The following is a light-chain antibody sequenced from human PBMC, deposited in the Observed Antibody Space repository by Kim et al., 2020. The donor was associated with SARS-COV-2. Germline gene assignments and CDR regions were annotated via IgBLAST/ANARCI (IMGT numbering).Light chain of an antibody. CDR1: SSNIGSNP. J-gene: IGLJ3*02. CDR2: GDN. Sequence: QSVLTQPPSASGTPGQRVTISCSGSSSNIGSNPVNWFQHLPGTAPRLLIYGDNQRSSGVPDRFSASKSGTSASLAISGLQSEDETYYYCATWDDSLTGGVFGGGTQLTVL. CDR3: ATWDDSLTGGV. V-gene: IGLV1-44*01.